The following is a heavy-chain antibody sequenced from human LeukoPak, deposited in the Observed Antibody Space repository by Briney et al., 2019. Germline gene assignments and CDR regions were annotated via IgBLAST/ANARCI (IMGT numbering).Heavy chain of an antibody. J-gene: IGHJ5*02. CDR2: INAGNGNT. CDR3: ARDYSSSSGWFDP. CDR1: GYTFTSYA. V-gene: IGHV1-3*01. Sequence: GASVKVSCKASGYTFTSYAMHWVRQAPGQRLEWMGWINAGNGNTKYSQKFPGRVTITRDTSASTAYMELSSPRSEDTAVYYCARDYSSSSGWFDPWGQGTLVTVSS. D-gene: IGHD6-13*01.